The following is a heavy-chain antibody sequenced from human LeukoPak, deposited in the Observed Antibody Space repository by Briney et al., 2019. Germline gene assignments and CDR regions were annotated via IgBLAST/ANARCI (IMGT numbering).Heavy chain of an antibody. CDR1: GFTFSSCE. J-gene: IGHJ4*02. V-gene: IGHV3-48*03. D-gene: IGHD3-22*01. CDR2: ISSSGSNI. CDR3: ATDGPYYDSSGFYSRYFDY. Sequence: GGSLRLSCAASGFTFSSCEMKWARLAPGEGREWVSYISSSGSNIFYAVSVKGRFTISRDNAKNSLYLQMNSLRAEDTAVYYCATDGPYYDSSGFYSRYFDYWGQGTLVTVSS.